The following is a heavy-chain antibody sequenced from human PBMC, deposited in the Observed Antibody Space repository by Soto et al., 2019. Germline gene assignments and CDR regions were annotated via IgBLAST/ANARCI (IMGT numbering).Heavy chain of an antibody. Sequence: PGGSLRLSCAASGFTFSNAWMSWVRQAPGKGLEWVGRIKSKTDGGTTDYAAPVKGRFTISRDDSKNTLYLQMNSLKTEDTAVYYCTTEAIAAAGRNYWGQGTLVTVSS. V-gene: IGHV3-15*01. CDR3: TTEAIAAAGRNY. D-gene: IGHD6-13*01. CDR2: IKSKTDGGTT. CDR1: GFTFSNAW. J-gene: IGHJ4*02.